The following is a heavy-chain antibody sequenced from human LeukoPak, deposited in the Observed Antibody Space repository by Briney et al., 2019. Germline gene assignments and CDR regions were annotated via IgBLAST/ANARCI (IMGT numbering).Heavy chain of an antibody. D-gene: IGHD3-22*01. J-gene: IGHJ2*01. CDR2: IYHSGST. Sequence: SETLSLTCTVSDYSISSNYYWGWIRQPPGKGLEWIGSIYHSGSTYYNPSLKSRITISVDASRNQFSLKLSSVTAADTAVYYCARGAYYDSSGPFYWYFDLWGRGTLVTVSS. CDR3: ARGAYYDSSGPFYWYFDL. V-gene: IGHV4-38-2*02. CDR1: DYSISSNYY.